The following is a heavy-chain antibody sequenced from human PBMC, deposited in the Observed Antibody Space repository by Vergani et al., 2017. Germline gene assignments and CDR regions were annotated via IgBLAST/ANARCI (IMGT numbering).Heavy chain of an antibody. J-gene: IGHJ4*02. CDR3: ARSRPYCTSGSCPAI. V-gene: IGHV4-61*02. Sequence: QVKLQESGPGLLKPSQTLSLTCAVSGESIRSGSHYWSWIRQPAGNGPEWIGHIHTGGSTDLNPSVKSTVSISVDTSKSQFSLKLKSVTVADTAVYYCARSRPYCTSGSCPAIWGQGTLVTVSS. CDR2: IHTGGST. D-gene: IGHD2-15*01. CDR1: GESIRSGSHY.